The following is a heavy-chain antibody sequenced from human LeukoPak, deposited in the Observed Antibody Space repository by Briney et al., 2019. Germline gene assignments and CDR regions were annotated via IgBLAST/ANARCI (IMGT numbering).Heavy chain of an antibody. D-gene: IGHD2-15*01. CDR3: ASRHCSGGGCYFAGADPFDY. CDR1: GFTVSSTY. V-gene: IGHV3-53*01. J-gene: IGHJ4*02. CDR2: IYKGGNT. Sequence: GGSLRLSCAASGFTVSSTYVSWVRQAPGKGLEWVSVIYKGGNTYYIDSVKGRFTIPRDTSKNTLYLQMNSLRAEDTAVYYCASRHCSGGGCYFAGADPFDYWGQGTLVTVSS.